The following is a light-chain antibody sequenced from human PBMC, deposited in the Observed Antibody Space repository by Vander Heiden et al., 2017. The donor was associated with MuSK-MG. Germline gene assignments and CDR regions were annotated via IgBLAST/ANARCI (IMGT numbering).Light chain of an antibody. J-gene: IGLJ1*01. CDR2: SGN. CDR3: AAWDDSLNTYV. Sequence: QSALTQPPSASGTPGQRVSLSCSGSKSNIGSNTVNWYQHRTGSAPRLLIYSGNQRPSGVPDRFSNSRSGTSASLAISGLQSEDEADYYCAAWDDSLNTYVFGSGTKVTVL. CDR1: KSNIGSNT. V-gene: IGLV1-44*01.